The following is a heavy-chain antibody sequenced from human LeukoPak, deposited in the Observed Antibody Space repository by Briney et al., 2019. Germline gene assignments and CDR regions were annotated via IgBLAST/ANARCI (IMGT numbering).Heavy chain of an antibody. V-gene: IGHV3-23*02. J-gene: IGHJ4*02. CDR1: GFTFSSHA. CDR2: ISGNGAGT. CDR3: AKVSWESTSQDFDC. D-gene: IGHD1-26*01. Sequence: TGGSLRLSCTPSGFTFSSHAMSWVRQAPGKGLEWVSGISGNGAGTYYGDSVKGRFTISRDNSKNTLYLQMNSLRAEDTAVYYCAKVSWESTSQDFDCWGQGTLVTVSS.